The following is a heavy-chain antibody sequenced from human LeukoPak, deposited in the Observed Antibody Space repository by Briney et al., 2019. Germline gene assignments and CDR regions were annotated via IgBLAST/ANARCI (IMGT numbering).Heavy chain of an antibody. J-gene: IGHJ4*02. CDR2: INHSGST. D-gene: IGHD3-22*01. V-gene: IGHV4-34*01. CDR1: GGSFSGYY. CDR3: ASLRWHYYDSSGYPDY. Sequence: SETLSLTCVVYGGSFSGYYWSWIRQPPGKGLEWIGEINHSGSTNYNPSLKSRVTISVDTSKNQFSLKLSSVTAADTAVYYCASLRWHYYDSSGYPDYWGQGTLVTVSS.